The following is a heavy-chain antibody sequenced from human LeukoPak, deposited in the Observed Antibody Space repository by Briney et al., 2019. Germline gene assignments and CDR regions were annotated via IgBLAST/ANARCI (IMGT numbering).Heavy chain of an antibody. CDR3: ARGDDKKSPYFDP. CDR2: ISYSGTI. Sequence: PSETLSLTCTVSGGSINGYYWNWIRQPPGKGLEWIGYISYSGTINYNPSLKSRVTISVDTSKNQFSLKLTSVTAADTATYYCARGDDKKSPYFDPWGQGPLVTVSS. J-gene: IGHJ5*02. CDR1: GGSINGYY. D-gene: IGHD3-16*01. V-gene: IGHV4-59*01.